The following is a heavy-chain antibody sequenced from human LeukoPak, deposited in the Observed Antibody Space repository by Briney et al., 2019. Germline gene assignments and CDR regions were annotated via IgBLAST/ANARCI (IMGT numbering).Heavy chain of an antibody. CDR2: IKQDGSEK. CDR1: GFTFSSYW. J-gene: IGHJ4*02. V-gene: IGHV3-7*01. CDR3: AKVGLYGDYSALSSYYYFDY. Sequence: GGSLRLSCAASGFTFSSYWMSWVRQAPGKGLEWVANIKQDGSEKYYVDSVKGRFTISRDNAKNSLYLQMNSLRAEDTAVYYCAKVGLYGDYSALSSYYYFDYWGQGTLVTVSP. D-gene: IGHD4-17*01.